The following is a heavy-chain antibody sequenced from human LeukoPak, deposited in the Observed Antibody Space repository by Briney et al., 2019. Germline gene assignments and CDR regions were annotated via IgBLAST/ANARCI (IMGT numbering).Heavy chain of an antibody. D-gene: IGHD6-19*01. CDR2: IYYSGST. J-gene: IGHJ4*02. CDR3: ARVGSSGWYGY. V-gene: IGHV4-59*12. CDR1: GGSISSYY. Sequence: SETLSLTCTVSGGSISSYYWSWIRQPPGKGLEWIGYIYYSGSTNYNPSLKSRVTISVDTSKNQFSLKLSSVTAADTAVYYCARVGSSGWYGYWGQGTQVTVSS.